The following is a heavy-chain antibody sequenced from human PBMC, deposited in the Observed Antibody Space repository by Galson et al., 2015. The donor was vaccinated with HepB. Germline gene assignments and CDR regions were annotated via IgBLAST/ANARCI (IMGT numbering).Heavy chain of an antibody. CDR3: GRDAHGVVAAAGTHYFDY. D-gene: IGHD6-13*01. CDR1: GGSISSYY. J-gene: IGHJ4*02. V-gene: IGHV4-4*07. CDR2: IYTSGST. Sequence: TLSLTCTVSGGSISSYYWSWIRQPAGKGLEWIGRIYTSGSTNYNPSLKSRVTMSVDTSKNQFSLKLSSVTAADTAVYYCGRDAHGVVAAAGTHYFDYWGQGTLVTVSS.